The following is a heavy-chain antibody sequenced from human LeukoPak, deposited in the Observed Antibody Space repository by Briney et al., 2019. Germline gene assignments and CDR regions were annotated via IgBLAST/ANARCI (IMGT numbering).Heavy chain of an antibody. CDR2: IGPKSGDT. CDR3: GINRLGKALDI. V-gene: IGHV1-2*02. J-gene: IGHJ3*02. CDR1: GYTFTAYY. Sequence: ASVKVSCKASGYTFTAYYMHWVRQAPGQGLEWMGWIGPKSGDTSYSQKFQGRVTVTRDTSISTAYMELSRLRSDDTAVYYCGINRLGKALDIWGQGTMVTVSS. D-gene: IGHD7-27*01.